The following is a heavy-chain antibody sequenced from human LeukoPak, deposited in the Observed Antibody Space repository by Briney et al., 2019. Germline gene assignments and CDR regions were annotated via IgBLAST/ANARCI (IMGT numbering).Heavy chain of an antibody. Sequence: ASVKVSCKASGYTFQNYGTSWVGQAPGQGLEWMGWISAYNGDTNYAQKFQGRVTMTTDTSTDTAYVEVRSLRSDDTAEYYCARDQTGYSSGWYFLSYYYYGMDVWGQGTTVTVSS. CDR1: GYTFQNYG. CDR3: ARDQTGYSSGWYFLSYYYYGMDV. D-gene: IGHD6-19*01. V-gene: IGHV1-18*01. J-gene: IGHJ6*02. CDR2: ISAYNGDT.